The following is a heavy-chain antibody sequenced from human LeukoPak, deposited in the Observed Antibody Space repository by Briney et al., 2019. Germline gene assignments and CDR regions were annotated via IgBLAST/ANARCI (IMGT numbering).Heavy chain of an antibody. CDR2: IYYSGST. J-gene: IGHJ3*02. D-gene: IGHD4-23*01. V-gene: IGHV4-59*08. Sequence: SETLSLTCTVSGGSISSYYWSWIRQPPGKGLEWIGYIYYSGSTNYNPSLKSRVTISVDTSKNQFSLKLSSVTAADTAVYYCASHYGGNDAFDIWGQGTMVTVSS. CDR3: ASHYGGNDAFDI. CDR1: GGSISSYY.